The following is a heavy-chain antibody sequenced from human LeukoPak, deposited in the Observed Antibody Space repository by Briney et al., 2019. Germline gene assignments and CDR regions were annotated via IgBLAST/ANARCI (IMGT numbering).Heavy chain of an antibody. J-gene: IGHJ4*02. CDR2: MYYSGST. V-gene: IGHV4-59*01. CDR3: ARAWATDYFDY. Sequence: KPSETLSLTCTVSGGSISSYYWSWIRQPPGKRLEWIGYMYYSGSTNHNPSLKSRVTISVDTSKNQFSLKLCSVTAADTAVYYCARAWATDYFDYWGQGTLVTVSS. CDR1: GGSISSYY.